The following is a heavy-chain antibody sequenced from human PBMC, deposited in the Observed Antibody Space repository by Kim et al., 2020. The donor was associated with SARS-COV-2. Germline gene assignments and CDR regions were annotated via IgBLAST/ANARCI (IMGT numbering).Heavy chain of an antibody. CDR2: GDT. CDR3: ANLYHGMDV. Sequence: GDTFYADSVKGRFTISRDNSKNTLYLNMGTLRGEDTAVYYCANLYHGMDVWGQGTTVTVSS. V-gene: IGHV3-23*01. J-gene: IGHJ6*02.